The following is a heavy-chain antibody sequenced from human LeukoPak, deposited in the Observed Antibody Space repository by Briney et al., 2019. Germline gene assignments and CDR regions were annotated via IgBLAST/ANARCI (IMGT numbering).Heavy chain of an antibody. D-gene: IGHD2-8*01. Sequence: GGSLRLSCAASGFTFSSYAMNWVRQAPGRGLEWVSGFSGSGGTTYYADSVKGRFTISRDNSKNTLYLQMNSLRAEGTAVYYCANGNRCTSPNCLGYYYFYMDVWSKGTTVTVSS. J-gene: IGHJ6*03. CDR3: ANGNRCTSPNCLGYYYFYMDV. CDR1: GFTFSSYA. V-gene: IGHV3-23*01. CDR2: FSGSGGTT.